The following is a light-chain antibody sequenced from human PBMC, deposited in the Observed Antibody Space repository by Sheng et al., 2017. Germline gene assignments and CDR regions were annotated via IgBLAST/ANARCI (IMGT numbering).Light chain of an antibody. V-gene: IGKV3D-20*02. CDR1: QSVSSNY. CDR2: DAS. CDR3: QQRGLA. J-gene: IGKJ4*01. Sequence: EIVLTQSPGTLSLSPGERATLSCRASQSVSSNYLAWYQQSPGQAPRVLMYDASNRATGIPARFSGSGSGTDFTLTISSLEPEDFAVYYCQQRGLAFGGGTKVEIK.